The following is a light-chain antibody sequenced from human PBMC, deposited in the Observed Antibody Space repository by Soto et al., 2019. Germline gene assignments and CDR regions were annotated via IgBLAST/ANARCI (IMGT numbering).Light chain of an antibody. CDR3: QQANSFPLT. CDR1: QTISSW. V-gene: IGKV1-12*01. J-gene: IGKJ4*01. Sequence: DIQMTQSPSTLSGSVGDRVTITCRASQTISSWLAWYQQKPGKAPKLLIYAASSLQSGVPSRFSGSGSGTDFTLIISSLQPEDFATYYCQQANSFPLTFGGGTKVDIK. CDR2: AAS.